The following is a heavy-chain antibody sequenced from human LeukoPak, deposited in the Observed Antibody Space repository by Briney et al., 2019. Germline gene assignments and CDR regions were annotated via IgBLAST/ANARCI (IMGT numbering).Heavy chain of an antibody. CDR1: GFTFSSYS. J-gene: IGHJ3*02. V-gene: IGHV3-48*04. D-gene: IGHD5-24*01. CDR3: ARDLVTRDGYTQPSHAFDI. Sequence: GGSLRLSCAASGFTFSSYSMNWVRQAPGKGLEWVSYISSSGSTIYYADSVKGRFTISRDNAKNSLYLQMNSLRAEDTAVYYCARDLVTRDGYTQPSHAFDIWGQGTMVTVSS. CDR2: ISSSGSTI.